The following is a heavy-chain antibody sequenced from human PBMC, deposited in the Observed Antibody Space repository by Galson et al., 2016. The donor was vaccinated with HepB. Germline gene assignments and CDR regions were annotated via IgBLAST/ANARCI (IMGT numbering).Heavy chain of an antibody. CDR2: LRGSGSST. D-gene: IGHD3-10*01. CDR3: AKDGRRRWFEDLMSPVSWFDS. V-gene: IGHV3-23*01. J-gene: IGHJ5*01. Sequence: SLRLSCAASGFTFNTYAMSWVRQSPGRRLEWVSGLRGSGSSTYYADSVRGRFTISRDNSKNTVYLQMNSLRAEDTGVYYCAKDGRRRWFEDLMSPVSWFDSWGQGTLVTVSS. CDR1: GFTFNTYA.